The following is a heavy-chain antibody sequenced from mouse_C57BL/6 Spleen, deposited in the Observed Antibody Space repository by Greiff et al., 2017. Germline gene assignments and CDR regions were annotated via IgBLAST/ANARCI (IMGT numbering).Heavy chain of an antibody. CDR1: GFTFSSYA. CDR3: TRDPYYYGSRGYFDV. D-gene: IGHD1-1*01. J-gene: IGHJ1*03. V-gene: IGHV5-9-1*02. Sequence: EVKLVESGEGLVKPGGSLKLSCAASGFTFSSYAMSWVRQTPEKRLEWVAYISSGGDYIYYADTVKGRFTISRDNARNTLYLQMSSLKSEDTAMYYCTRDPYYYGSRGYFDVWGTGTTVTVSS. CDR2: ISSGGDYI.